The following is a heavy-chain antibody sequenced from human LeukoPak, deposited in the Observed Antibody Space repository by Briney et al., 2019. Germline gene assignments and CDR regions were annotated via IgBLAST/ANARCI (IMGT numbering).Heavy chain of an antibody. D-gene: IGHD3-10*01. CDR1: GYTFTSYG. J-gene: IGHJ3*02. CDR2: ISAYNGNT. V-gene: IGHV1-18*01. CDR3: ARITRWFGELLSGDAFDI. Sequence: ASVKVSCKASGYTFTSYGISWVRQAPGQGLELMGLISAYNGNTNYAQKLQGRVTMTTDTSTSTAYMELRSLRSDDTAVYYCARITRWFGELLSGDAFDIWGQGTMVTVSS.